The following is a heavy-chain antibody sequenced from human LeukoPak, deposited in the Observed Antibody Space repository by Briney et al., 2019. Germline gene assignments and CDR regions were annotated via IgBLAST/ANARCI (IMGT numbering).Heavy chain of an antibody. CDR2: ISYDGSHK. V-gene: IGHV3-30*03. CDR3: ARGRTGIRRDNFDY. CDR1: GYTFTSYY. J-gene: IGHJ4*02. Sequence: SCKASGYTFTSYYMHWVRQAPDKGLEWVAVISYDGSHKYYADSVKGRFTISRDNSGNTLYLQMNSLRTEDTAVYYCARGRTGIRRDNFDYWGQGTLVTVSS. D-gene: IGHD1-1*01.